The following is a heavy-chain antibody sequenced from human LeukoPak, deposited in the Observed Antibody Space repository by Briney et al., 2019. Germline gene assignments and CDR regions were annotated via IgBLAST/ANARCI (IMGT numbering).Heavy chain of an antibody. Sequence: GGSLRLSCAASGFTVSSNYMSWVRQAPGKGLEWVSVIYSGGSTYYADSVKGRFTISRDNSKNTLYLQMNSLRAEDMAVYYCARESTSWYFDLWGRGTLVTVSS. CDR3: ARESTSWYFDL. CDR2: IYSGGST. CDR1: GFTVSSNY. D-gene: IGHD2-2*01. V-gene: IGHV3-53*01. J-gene: IGHJ2*01.